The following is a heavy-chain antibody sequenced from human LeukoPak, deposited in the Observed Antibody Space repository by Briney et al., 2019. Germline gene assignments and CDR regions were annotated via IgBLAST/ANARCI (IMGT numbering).Heavy chain of an antibody. D-gene: IGHD1-26*01. CDR3: ARDRSGSYYDLVWFDP. Sequence: ASVKVSCKASGYTFTSHFMHWVRQAPGQGLEWMGIINPRGGSTSYTQKFQGRVTMTRDTSTSTVYMELSSLRSEDTAVYYCARDRSGSYYDLVWFDPWGQGTLVTVSS. CDR2: INPRGGST. CDR1: GYTFTSHF. V-gene: IGHV1-46*01. J-gene: IGHJ5*02.